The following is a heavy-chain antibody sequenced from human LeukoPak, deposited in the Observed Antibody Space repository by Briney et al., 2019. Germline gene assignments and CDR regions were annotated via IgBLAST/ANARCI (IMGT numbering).Heavy chain of an antibody. J-gene: IGHJ5*02. CDR2: ISWNSGSI. CDR3: AKGYSSSWYPNWFDP. D-gene: IGHD6-13*01. CDR1: GFTFYDYA. V-gene: IGHV3-9*01. Sequence: GGSLRLSCAASGFTFYDYAMHWVRHAPGKGLEWVSGISWNSGSIDYADSVKGRFTISRDNAKNSLYLRAEDTALYYCAKGYSSSWYPNWFDPWGQGTLVTVSS.